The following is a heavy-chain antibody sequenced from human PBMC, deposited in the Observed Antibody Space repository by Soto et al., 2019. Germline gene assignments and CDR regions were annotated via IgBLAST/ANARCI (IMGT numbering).Heavy chain of an antibody. CDR2: FYYSGTT. CDR1: GGSISSYY. V-gene: IGHV4-59*01. CDR3: ARVQYNWNYAFAP. Sequence: SEALSLTCTVSGGSISSYYWSWIRHPQGRELEWSGYFYYSGTTNSTPSLKIRVTISVDTSKTHFPLKLSSVTAADTAVFYCARVQYNWNYAFAPWGQGTLVTVSS. D-gene: IGHD1-7*01. J-gene: IGHJ5*02.